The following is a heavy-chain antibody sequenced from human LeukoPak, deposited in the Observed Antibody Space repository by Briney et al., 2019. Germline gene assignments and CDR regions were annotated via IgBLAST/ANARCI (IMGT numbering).Heavy chain of an antibody. Sequence: PSETLSLTCAVYGGSFSGYYWSWIRQPPGKGLEWIGEINHSGSTNYNPSLKSRVTISVDTSKNQFSLKLSSVTAADTAVYYCARGIGRFLEWRYYYGMDVWGQGTTVTVSS. CDR1: GGSFSGYY. J-gene: IGHJ6*02. D-gene: IGHD3-3*01. CDR2: INHSGST. V-gene: IGHV4-34*01. CDR3: ARGIGRFLEWRYYYGMDV.